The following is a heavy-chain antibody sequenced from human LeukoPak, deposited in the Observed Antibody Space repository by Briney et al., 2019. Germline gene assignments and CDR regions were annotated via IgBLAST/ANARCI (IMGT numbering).Heavy chain of an antibody. V-gene: IGHV5-51*01. CDR2: INPGDSDT. Sequence: GESLKISCKGSGYTFTTYWIGWVRQMPGKGLEWMGIINPGDSDTRYIPSFQGQVTISADKSINTAYLQWSSLKASDTAMYYCARRVDSYWFFDYWGQGTLVTVSS. CDR3: ARRVDSYWFFDY. CDR1: GYTFTTYW. J-gene: IGHJ4*02. D-gene: IGHD1-26*01.